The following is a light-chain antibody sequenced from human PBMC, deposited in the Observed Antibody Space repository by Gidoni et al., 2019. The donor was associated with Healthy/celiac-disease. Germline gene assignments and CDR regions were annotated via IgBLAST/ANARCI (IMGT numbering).Light chain of an antibody. CDR3: QQYKRYPWT. CDR1: QSISSW. J-gene: IGKJ1*01. CDR2: KAS. V-gene: IGKV1-5*03. Sequence: DIQMTQPPSTLSASVGDRVTLTCRASQSISSWLAWYQQKPGKAHKVLIYKASSLESGDPSRFSGSGSGTEFTLTSSRLQPDDFGTYYCQQYKRYPWTFGQXTKVEIK.